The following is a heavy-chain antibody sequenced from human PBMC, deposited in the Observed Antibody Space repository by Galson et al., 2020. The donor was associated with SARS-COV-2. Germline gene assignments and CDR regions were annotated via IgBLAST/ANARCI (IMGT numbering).Heavy chain of an antibody. J-gene: IGHJ4*02. Sequence: GGSLRLSCVASGFTFSNYAMHWVRQAPGKGLEWVAIISYDGNNKYADSVKGRFTISRDNSKSTLYLQMNSLRPEDTAVYYCAKETADYDSSNFDFWGQGTLLTVSS. D-gene: IGHD3-22*01. CDR1: GFTFSNYA. CDR3: AKETADYDSSNFDF. CDR2: ISYDGNNK. V-gene: IGHV3-30*18.